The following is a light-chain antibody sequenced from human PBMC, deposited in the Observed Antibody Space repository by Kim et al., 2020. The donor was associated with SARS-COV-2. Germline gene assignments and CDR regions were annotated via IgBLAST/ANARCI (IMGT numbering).Light chain of an antibody. V-gene: IGKV1-12*01. CDR2: AAS. J-gene: IGKJ2*01. CDR1: QGISSW. CDR3: QQANNFPYT. Sequence: SASVGDRVTLTCRASQGISSWLAWYQQQPGKAPTLLIYAASNLHSGVPSRFSGNGSGTDFTLTISSLQPEDFATYYCQQANNFPYTFGQGTKLEI.